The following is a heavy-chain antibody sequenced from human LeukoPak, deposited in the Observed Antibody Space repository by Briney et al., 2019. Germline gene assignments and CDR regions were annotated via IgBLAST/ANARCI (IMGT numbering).Heavy chain of an antibody. D-gene: IGHD3-16*01. V-gene: IGHV1-46*03. CDR1: GYTFTGYY. CDR3: VREYHGGYFDY. J-gene: IGHJ4*02. Sequence: ASVKVSCKASGYTFTGYYMHWVRQAPGQGLEGLGVVYPSAGTSDPAQRFRARITLSDDTSTSTAYMELRSLKSEDTAIYFCVREYHGGYFDYWGQGTLVTVSS. CDR2: VYPSAGTS.